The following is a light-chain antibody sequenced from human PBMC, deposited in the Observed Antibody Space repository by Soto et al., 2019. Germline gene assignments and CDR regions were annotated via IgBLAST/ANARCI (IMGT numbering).Light chain of an antibody. CDR3: QQYNNWLWT. Sequence: EIVMTHSPATLSVSPWEIATLSCGASQSVSSNLAWYQQKPGQAPRLLIYGASTRATGIPARFSGSGSGTEFTRTISSLQSEDFAVYYCQQYNNWLWTFGQGTKVDIK. CDR1: QSVSSN. CDR2: GAS. V-gene: IGKV3-15*01. J-gene: IGKJ1*01.